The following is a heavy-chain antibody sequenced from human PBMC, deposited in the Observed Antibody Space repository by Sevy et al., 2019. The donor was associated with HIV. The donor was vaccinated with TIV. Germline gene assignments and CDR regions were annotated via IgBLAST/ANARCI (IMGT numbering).Heavy chain of an antibody. Sequence: GGSLRLSCAASGFTFSSYAMTWVRQAPGKGLEWVSGISASGASTYYADPVKGRFTISRDNSKNTLYLQINSLRAEDTAVYYCAKLSCSDGNCFSIDYWGQGTLVTVSS. CDR3: AKLSCSDGNCFSIDY. CDR2: ISASGAST. CDR1: GFTFSSYA. D-gene: IGHD2-15*01. V-gene: IGHV3-23*01. J-gene: IGHJ4*02.